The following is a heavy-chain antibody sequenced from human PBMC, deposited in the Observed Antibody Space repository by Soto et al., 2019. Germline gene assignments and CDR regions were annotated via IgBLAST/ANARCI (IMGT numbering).Heavy chain of an antibody. D-gene: IGHD5-18*01. CDR2: IYYSGST. J-gene: IGHJ4*02. CDR1: GGSISSGDYY. CDR3: ASNSNGYIFYDY. Sequence: QVQLQESGPGLVKPSQTLSLTCTVSGGSISSGDYYWSWIRQPPGKGLEWIGYIYYSGSTYYNPSIKNRVNISVDTSKNQFSLKLSAVTAADTAVYYCASNSNGYIFYDYWGQGTLVTVSP. V-gene: IGHV4-30-4*01.